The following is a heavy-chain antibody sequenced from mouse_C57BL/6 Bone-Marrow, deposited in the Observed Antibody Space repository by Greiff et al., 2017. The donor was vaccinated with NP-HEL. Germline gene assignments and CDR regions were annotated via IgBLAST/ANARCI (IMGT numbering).Heavy chain of an antibody. CDR2: IDPETGGT. CDR3: TSVYYYGSSPYYYAMDY. D-gene: IGHD1-1*01. V-gene: IGHV1-15*01. J-gene: IGHJ4*01. CDR1: GYTFTDYE. Sequence: QVQLQQSGAELVRPGASVTLSCKASGYTFTDYEMHWVKQTPVHGLEWIGAIDPETGGTAYNQKLKGKAILTADKSSTTPYMEIRSLTSQDSDVYYCTSVYYYGSSPYYYAMDYWGQGTSVTVSS.